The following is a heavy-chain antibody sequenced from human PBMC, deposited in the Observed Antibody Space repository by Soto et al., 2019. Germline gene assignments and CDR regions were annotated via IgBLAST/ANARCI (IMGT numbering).Heavy chain of an antibody. CDR2: IYPGDSDT. CDR3: ARQGYSLQAYYYYYGMDV. J-gene: IGHJ6*02. V-gene: IGHV5-51*01. CDR1: GYSFTSYW. Sequence: PGESLKISCKGSGYSFTSYWIGWVRQMPGKGLEWMGIIYPGDSDTRYSPSFQGQVTISADKSISTAYLQWSSLKASDTAMYYCARQGYSLQAYYYYYGMDVWGPGTTVTVSS. D-gene: IGHD5-18*01.